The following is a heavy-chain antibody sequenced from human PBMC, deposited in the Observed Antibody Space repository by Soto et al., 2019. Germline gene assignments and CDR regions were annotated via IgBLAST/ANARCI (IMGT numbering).Heavy chain of an antibody. D-gene: IGHD4-4*01. CDR2: IYHSGST. Sequence: SETLSLTCALSGGSISSSNWWSWVRQPPGKGLEWIGEIYHSGSTNYNPSLKSRVTISVDKSKNQFSLKLSSVTAADTAVYYCASSPTVRLHYYYYGMDAWGQGTTVTVSS. V-gene: IGHV4-4*02. J-gene: IGHJ6*02. CDR3: ASSPTVRLHYYYYGMDA. CDR1: GGSISSSNW.